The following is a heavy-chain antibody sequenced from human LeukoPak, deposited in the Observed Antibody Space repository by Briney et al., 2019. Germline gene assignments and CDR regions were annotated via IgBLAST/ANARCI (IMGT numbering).Heavy chain of an antibody. CDR1: NSTTSHYS. D-gene: IGHD6-19*01. J-gene: IGHJ4*02. Sequence: SETLSLKCTVYNSTTSHYSCTRIWQPPGEGLEWIGYIYSSGSTKYNPSLNSRVAMSVDTSKNQFSLELSSVTAADTAVDYCAKHNPGSGRDRGFDYCVQLSLVIVSS. V-gene: IGHV4-59*12. CDR3: AKHNPGSGRDRGFDY. CDR2: IYSSGST.